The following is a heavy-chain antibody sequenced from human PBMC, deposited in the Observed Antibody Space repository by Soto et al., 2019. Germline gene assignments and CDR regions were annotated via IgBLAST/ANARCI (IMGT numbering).Heavy chain of an antibody. Sequence: GGSLRLSCAASGFTFSSYSMNWVRQAPGKGLEWVSAISGSGGSTYYADSVKGRFTISRDNSKNTLYLQMNSLRAEDTAVYYCAKGPFYGDYVGYFDYWGQGTLVTVSS. V-gene: IGHV3-23*01. CDR3: AKGPFYGDYVGYFDY. D-gene: IGHD4-17*01. CDR2: ISGSGGST. CDR1: GFTFSSYS. J-gene: IGHJ4*02.